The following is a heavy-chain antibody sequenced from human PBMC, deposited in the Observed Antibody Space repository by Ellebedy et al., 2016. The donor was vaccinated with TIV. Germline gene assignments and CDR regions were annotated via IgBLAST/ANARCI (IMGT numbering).Heavy chain of an antibody. J-gene: IGHJ4*02. D-gene: IGHD6-19*01. CDR1: GFTFSTYW. V-gene: IGHV3-7*01. Sequence: PGGSLRLSCAASGFTFSTYWMSWVRQAPGKGLEWVANIKQDGSEKYYVDSVKGRFTISRDNAKNSLYLQMNSLRAEDTAVYYCARGIAVAGLLYHFDYWGQGTLVTVSS. CDR3: ARGIAVAGLLYHFDY. CDR2: IKQDGSEK.